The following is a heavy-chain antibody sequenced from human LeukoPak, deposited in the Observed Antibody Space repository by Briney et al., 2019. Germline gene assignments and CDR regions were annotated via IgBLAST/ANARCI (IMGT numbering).Heavy chain of an antibody. J-gene: IGHJ4*02. D-gene: IGHD3-9*01. CDR1: GYSFTNYY. CDR2: INPRDGST. CDR3: ATSTGYDVLTGYQEDHYYFDY. Sequence: GASVKVFCKASGYSFTNYYMLWVRQAPGQGLEGMGTINPRDGSTTYTQKFQGRVTVTRDTSTSTVYMDLSSLRSEDTAVYYCATSTGYDVLTGYQEDHYYFDYWGQGTLVTVSS. V-gene: IGHV1-46*01.